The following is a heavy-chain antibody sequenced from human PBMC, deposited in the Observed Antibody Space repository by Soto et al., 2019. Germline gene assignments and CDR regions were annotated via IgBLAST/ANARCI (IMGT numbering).Heavy chain of an antibody. D-gene: IGHD3-10*01. CDR1: GGSISSSSYY. CDR2: IYYSGST. J-gene: IGHJ5*02. V-gene: IGHV4-39*01. Sequence: LSLTCTVSGGSISSSSYYWGWSRQPPGKGLEWIGSIYYSGSTYYNPSLKSRVTISVDTSKNQFSLKLSSVTAADTAVYYCARHRGPMVRGVISKWFDPWGQGTLVTVSS. CDR3: ARHRGPMVRGVISKWFDP.